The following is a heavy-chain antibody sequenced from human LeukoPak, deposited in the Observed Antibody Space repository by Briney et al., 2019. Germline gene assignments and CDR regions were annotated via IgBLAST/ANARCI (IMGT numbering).Heavy chain of an antibody. CDR1: GFTFDSYA. CDR3: ARVSWGADGLDV. CDR2: IGSSGGIT. J-gene: IGHJ6*02. V-gene: IGHV3-23*01. Sequence: GGSLRLSCAASGFTFDSYAMNWVRQAPGKGLEWVSGIGSSGGITKYADSVKGRFTLSRDNSKNTLYLQMNSLRAEDTAVYYCARVSWGADGLDVWGQGTTVTVSS. D-gene: IGHD3-16*01.